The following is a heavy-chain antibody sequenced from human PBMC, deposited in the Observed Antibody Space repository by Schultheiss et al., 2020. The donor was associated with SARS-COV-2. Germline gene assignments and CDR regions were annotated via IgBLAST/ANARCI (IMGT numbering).Heavy chain of an antibody. Sequence: GGSLRLSCAASGFTFSSYSMNWVRQAPGKGLEWVSSISSSSSYIYYADSVKGRFTISRDNSKNTLYLQMNSLRAEDTAVYYCARHLTPGYYYYGMDVWGQGTTVTVSS. J-gene: IGHJ6*02. CDR1: GFTFSSYS. D-gene: IGHD1-14*01. V-gene: IGHV3-21*04. CDR3: ARHLTPGYYYYGMDV. CDR2: ISSSSSYI.